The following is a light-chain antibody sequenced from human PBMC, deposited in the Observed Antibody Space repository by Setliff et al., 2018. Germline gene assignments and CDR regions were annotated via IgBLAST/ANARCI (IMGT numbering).Light chain of an antibody. CDR2: AVN. Sequence: ALTQPASVSGYPGQSITISCAGTSSDVGAYNYASWYQQNPGKAPKLLIYAVNNRPSGVSDRFSGSKSGNTASLTISGLQAEDEADYYCGSYARSSAPYVFGTGTKVTVL. V-gene: IGLV2-14*01. CDR1: SSDVGAYNY. CDR3: GSYARSSAPYV. J-gene: IGLJ1*01.